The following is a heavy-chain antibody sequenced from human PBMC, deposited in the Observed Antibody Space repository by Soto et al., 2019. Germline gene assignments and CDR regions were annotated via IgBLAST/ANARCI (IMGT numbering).Heavy chain of an antibody. V-gene: IGHV4-30-2*01. CDR2: IYHSGSS. CDR3: ASFKVNDRELDY. J-gene: IGHJ4*02. CDR1: GGSLSRGGYP. D-gene: IGHD1-1*01. Sequence: PSENLCLPCAVSGGSLSRGGYPLSRIRQPPGKGLEWIGYIYHSGSSYYNPSLKSRVTISVDRSKNQFSLKLSSVTAADTAMYYCASFKVNDRELDYWGQGTLVTVSS.